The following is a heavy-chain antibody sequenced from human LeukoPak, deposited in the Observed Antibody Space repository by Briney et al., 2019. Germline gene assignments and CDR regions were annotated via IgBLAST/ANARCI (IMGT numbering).Heavy chain of an antibody. CDR3: ARGPRFDP. CDR1: GYPFTTYE. V-gene: IGHV1-8*01. J-gene: IGHJ5*02. CDR2: VHPNSGDT. Sequence: GASVKVYCKTSGYPFTTYEINWVRQATGQGLEWMGWVHPNSGDTDYAQKFQGRVTMTRSTSINTAYMELSSLTSDDTAVYYCARGPRFDPWGQGTLVTVSS.